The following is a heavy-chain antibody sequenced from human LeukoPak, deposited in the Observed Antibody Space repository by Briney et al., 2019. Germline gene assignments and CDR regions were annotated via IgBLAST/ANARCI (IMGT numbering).Heavy chain of an antibody. J-gene: IGHJ5*02. Sequence: ASVKVSCKASGYTFTSYGISWVRQAPGQGLEWMGWISAYNGNTNYAQKLQGRVTMTTDTSTSTAYMELRSLRSDDTDVYYCAREIAAAGTWWFDPWGQGTLVTVSS. D-gene: IGHD6-13*01. V-gene: IGHV1-18*01. CDR1: GYTFTSYG. CDR2: ISAYNGNT. CDR3: AREIAAAGTWWFDP.